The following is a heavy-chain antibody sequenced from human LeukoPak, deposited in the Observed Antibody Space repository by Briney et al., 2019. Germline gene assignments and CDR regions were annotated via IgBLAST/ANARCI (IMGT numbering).Heavy chain of an antibody. Sequence: ASVKVSCKASGYTFTGYYMHWVRQAPGQGLEWMGWINPNSGGTNYAQKFQGRVTVTRDTSINTAYMDLSRLRSDDTAVYYCARGRNSVYYFNVVAPSYFDYWGQGTLVTVSS. CDR2: INPNSGGT. D-gene: IGHD3-22*01. V-gene: IGHV1-2*02. CDR3: ARGRNSVYYFNVVAPSYFDY. CDR1: GYTFTGYY. J-gene: IGHJ4*02.